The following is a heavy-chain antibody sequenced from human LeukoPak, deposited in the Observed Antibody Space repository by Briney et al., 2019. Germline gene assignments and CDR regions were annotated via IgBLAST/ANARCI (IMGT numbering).Heavy chain of an antibody. Sequence: GSSVKVSCKASGGTFSSYAISWVRQAPGQGLEWMGRIIPILGIANYAQKFQGRVTITADKSTSTAYMELSSLRSEDTAVYYCARAQGGWFDWYFDLWGRGTLVTVSS. CDR1: GGTFSSYA. CDR3: ARAQGGWFDWYFDL. V-gene: IGHV1-69*04. D-gene: IGHD3-10*01. CDR2: IIPILGIA. J-gene: IGHJ2*01.